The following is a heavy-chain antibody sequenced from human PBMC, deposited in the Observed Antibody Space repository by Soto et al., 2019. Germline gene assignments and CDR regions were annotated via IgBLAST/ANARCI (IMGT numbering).Heavy chain of an antibody. CDR1: GFTLSSNY. D-gene: IGHD3-10*01. CDR3: ARSYGSGSYGSYFPTLDY. J-gene: IGHJ4*01. V-gene: IGHV3-66*01. CDR2: LYSSGNT. Sequence: EVQLVESGGGLVRPGGSLRLSCAASGFTLSSNYMSWVRQAPGKGLEWVSVLYSSGNTYYADSVRGRFTISRDASKNTLYLQMNSLRAEDTAVYYCARSYGSGSYGSYFPTLDYWGQGTLVTVSS.